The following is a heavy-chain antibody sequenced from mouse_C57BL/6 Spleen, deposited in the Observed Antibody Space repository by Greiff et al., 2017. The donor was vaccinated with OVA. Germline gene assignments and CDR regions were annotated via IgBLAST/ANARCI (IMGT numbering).Heavy chain of an antibody. CDR2: INPSTGGT. J-gene: IGHJ3*01. CDR3: ASLLPFAY. V-gene: IGHV1-42*01. CDR1: GYSFTGYY. D-gene: IGHD2-1*01. Sequence: VQLQQSGPELVKPGASVKISCKASGYSFTGYYMNWVKQSPEKSLEWIGEINPSTGGTTYNQKFKAKATLTVDKSSSTAYMQLKSLTSEDSAVYYCASLLPFAYWGQGTLVTVSA.